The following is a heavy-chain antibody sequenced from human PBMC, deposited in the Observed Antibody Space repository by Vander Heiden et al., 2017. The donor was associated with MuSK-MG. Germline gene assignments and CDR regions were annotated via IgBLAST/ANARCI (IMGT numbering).Heavy chain of an antibody. V-gene: IGHV4-34*01. CDR3: ARAPRQFYDFWSGYYTGPWFDP. CDR2: INQSGRN. J-gene: IGHJ5*02. D-gene: IGHD3-3*01. CDR1: GASFSGHY. Sequence: QLQLQQWGAGLLKPSETLPLTFAVFGASFSGHYWRWLRQPPGKGLEWIGEINQSGRNNYNPSLKSRVTISVDTSKNQFSLKLSSVTAADTAVYYCARAPRQFYDFWSGYYTGPWFDPWCQGTLVTVSS.